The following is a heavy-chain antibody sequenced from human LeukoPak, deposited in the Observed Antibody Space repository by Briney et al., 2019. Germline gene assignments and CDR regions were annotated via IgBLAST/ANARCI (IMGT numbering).Heavy chain of an antibody. D-gene: IGHD3-9*01. CDR2: INSDGRST. CDR1: GFTFSRYW. J-gene: IGHJ4*02. CDR3: VRGADTGYSSDS. Sequence: GGSLRLSCVASGFTFSRYWMHWVRQAPGKELVWVSRINSDGRSTNYADSVKGRFSISRDNAENTLYLQMSSLRVEDTAVYYCVRGADTGYSSDSWGQGTLVTVSS. V-gene: IGHV3-74*01.